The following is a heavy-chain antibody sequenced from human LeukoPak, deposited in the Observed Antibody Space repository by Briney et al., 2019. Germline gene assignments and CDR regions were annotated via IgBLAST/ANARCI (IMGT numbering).Heavy chain of an antibody. D-gene: IGHD2-15*01. CDR3: ARDSHVHCSGGSCTNFDY. CDR2: ISSSSSYI. V-gene: IGHV3-21*01. J-gene: IGHJ4*02. CDR1: GFTFSSYS. Sequence: PGGALRLSCVVSGFTFSSYSMNWVRQAPGKGLEWVSSISSSSSYIYYADSVKGRFTISRDNARKSLYLQMNSLRAEDAAIYYCARDSHVHCSGGSCTNFDYWGQGTLVTVSS.